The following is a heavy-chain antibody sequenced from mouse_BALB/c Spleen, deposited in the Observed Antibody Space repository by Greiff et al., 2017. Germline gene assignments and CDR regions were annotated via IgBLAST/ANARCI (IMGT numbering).Heavy chain of an antibody. Sequence: EVKLQQSGAELVKPGASVKLSCTASGFNIKDTYMHWVKQRPEQGLEWIGRIDPANGNTKYDPKFQGKATITADTSSNTAYLQLSSLTSEDTAVYYCARMEGYAMDYWGQGTSVTVSS. CDR1: GFNIKDTY. CDR3: ARMEGYAMDY. V-gene: IGHV14-3*02. J-gene: IGHJ4*01. CDR2: IDPANGNT.